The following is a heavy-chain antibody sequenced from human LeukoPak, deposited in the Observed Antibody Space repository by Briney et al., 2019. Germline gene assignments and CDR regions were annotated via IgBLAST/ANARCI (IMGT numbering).Heavy chain of an antibody. V-gene: IGHV4-59*08. D-gene: IGHD3-22*01. CDR1: GGSISSSY. J-gene: IGHJ5*02. CDR3: ARASLDSSGYYTWFDP. Sequence: SETLSLTCTVSGGSISSSYWSWIRQPPGKGLEWIGYIYYSGSTNYNPSLKSRVTISVDTSKNQFSLKLSSVTAADTAVYYCARASLDSSGYYTWFDPWGQGTLVTVSS. CDR2: IYYSGST.